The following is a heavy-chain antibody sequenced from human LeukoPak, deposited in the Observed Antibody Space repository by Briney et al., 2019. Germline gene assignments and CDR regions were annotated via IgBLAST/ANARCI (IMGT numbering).Heavy chain of an antibody. D-gene: IGHD2-21*01. Sequence: PSETLSLTCAVYGGSFSGYYWSWIRQPPGKGLEWIGEINHSGSTNYNPSLKSRVTISVDTSKNQFSLKLSSVTAADTAVYYCARAAYAGYYYYMDVWGKGTTVTISS. J-gene: IGHJ6*03. CDR1: GGSFSGYY. CDR3: ARAAYAGYYYYMDV. V-gene: IGHV4-34*01. CDR2: INHSGST.